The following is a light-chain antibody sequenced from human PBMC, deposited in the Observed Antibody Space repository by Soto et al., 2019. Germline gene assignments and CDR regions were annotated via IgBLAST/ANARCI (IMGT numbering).Light chain of an antibody. V-gene: IGLV1-51*01. CDR3: GSWDSSLSAYV. Sequence: VLTQPPSVSAAPGQKVTISCSGSSSNIGGNSVSWYQQLPGAAPKLLIYDDNKRPSGIPDRFSGSKSGTSATLGITGFQTGDEADYYCGSWDSSLSAYVFGTGTKVTVL. CDR2: DDN. CDR1: SSNIGGNS. J-gene: IGLJ1*01.